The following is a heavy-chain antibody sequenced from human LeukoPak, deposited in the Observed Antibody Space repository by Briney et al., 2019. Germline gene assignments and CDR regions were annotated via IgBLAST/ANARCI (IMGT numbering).Heavy chain of an antibody. CDR3: ARGSALAVAGAVDY. V-gene: IGHV4-61*02. CDR1: GGSISSGSYY. J-gene: IGHJ4*02. D-gene: IGHD6-19*01. CDR2: IYTSGST. Sequence: SETLSLTCTVTGGSISSGSYYWSWIRQPAGKGLEWIRRIYTSGSTNYNPSLKSRVTISVDTSKSQFSLQLSSVTAADTAVYYCARGSALAVAGAVDYWGQGTLVTVSS.